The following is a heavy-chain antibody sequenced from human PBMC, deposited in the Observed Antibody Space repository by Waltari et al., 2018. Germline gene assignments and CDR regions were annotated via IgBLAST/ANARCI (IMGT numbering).Heavy chain of an antibody. CDR2: VDPEDGET. CDR1: GYTFTDYY. D-gene: IGHD5-18*01. V-gene: IGHV1-69-2*01. Sequence: EVQLVQSGAEVKKPGATVKISCKASGYTFTDYYMHWVQQAPGKGLEWMGRVDPEDGETIYSEKFKGRVTITADTSTDTAYMELSSLRSEDTAVYYCATEHQYSYGQGYGYWGQGTLVTVSS. CDR3: ATEHQYSYGQGYGY. J-gene: IGHJ4*02.